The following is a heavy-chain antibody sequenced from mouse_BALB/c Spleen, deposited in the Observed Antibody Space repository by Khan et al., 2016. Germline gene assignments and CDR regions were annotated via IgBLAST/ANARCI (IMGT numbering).Heavy chain of an antibody. CDR1: GFTFSTYG. J-gene: IGHJ2*01. Sequence: EVELVESGGGLVQPGGSLKLSCAASGFTFSTYGMSWVRQTPDKRLELVATINSNGGSTYYPDSVKGRFTISRDNAKNTLYLQMSSLKSEDTAMSYCARENYRYYLDYWGQGTTLTVSS. D-gene: IGHD2-14*01. CDR2: INSNGGST. CDR3: ARENYRYYLDY. V-gene: IGHV5-6-3*01.